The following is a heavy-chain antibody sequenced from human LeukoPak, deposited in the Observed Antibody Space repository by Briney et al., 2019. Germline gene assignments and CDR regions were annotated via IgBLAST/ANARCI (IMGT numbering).Heavy chain of an antibody. D-gene: IGHD3-22*01. Sequence: GASVKVSCKASGYTFTDYYIHWVRQAPGQGLEWMGWISAYNGNTNYAQKLQGRVTMTTDTSTSTAYMELRSLRSDDTAVYYCARMYYYDSSGPFDYWGQGTLVTVSS. CDR1: GYTFTDYY. CDR2: ISAYNGNT. CDR3: ARMYYYDSSGPFDY. V-gene: IGHV1-18*04. J-gene: IGHJ4*02.